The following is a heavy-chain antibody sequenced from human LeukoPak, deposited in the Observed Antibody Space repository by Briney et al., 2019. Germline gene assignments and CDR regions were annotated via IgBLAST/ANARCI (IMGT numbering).Heavy chain of an antibody. CDR1: GFTFSSYW. CDR3: ARDWSGGSCSDY. D-gene: IGHD2-15*01. Sequence: PGGSLRLSCAASGFTFSSYWVSWVRQAPGKGLEWVANIKQDGSEKYYVDSVKGRFTISRDNAKNSLYLQMSSLRAEDTAVYYCARDWSGGSCSDYWGQGTLVTVSS. J-gene: IGHJ4*02. V-gene: IGHV3-7*01. CDR2: IKQDGSEK.